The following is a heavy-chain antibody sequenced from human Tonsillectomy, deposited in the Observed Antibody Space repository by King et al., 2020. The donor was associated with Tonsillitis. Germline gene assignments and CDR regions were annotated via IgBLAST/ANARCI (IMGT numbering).Heavy chain of an antibody. V-gene: IGHV3-30*01. CDR3: VKDGGSVWTDLDY. Sequence: VQLVESGGGVVQPGRSLRLSCAASGFTFSSSAVHWVRQAPGKGLEWVTVISSNGNAQFYADFVKGRFTISRDNSKNTPYLQMNSLSAEDTAVYYCVKDGGSVWTDLDYWGQGTLVTVSS. CDR1: GFTFSSSA. J-gene: IGHJ4*02. D-gene: IGHD6-19*01. CDR2: ISSNGNAQ.